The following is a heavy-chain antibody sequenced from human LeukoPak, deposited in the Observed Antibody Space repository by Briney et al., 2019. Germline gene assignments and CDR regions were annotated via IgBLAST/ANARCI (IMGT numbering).Heavy chain of an antibody. V-gene: IGHV3-74*01. Sequence: PGGSLRLSCAASGFTFSNYWMHWVRQAPGKGLDWVSNINGDGSRTYYADSVKGRSTISRDNAKNTLYLQMNSLRAEDTAVYYCVRDSPYCTDGVCRYYFDYWGQGTLVTVSS. J-gene: IGHJ4*02. D-gene: IGHD2-8*01. CDR2: INGDGSRT. CDR3: VRDSPYCTDGVCRYYFDY. CDR1: GFTFSNYW.